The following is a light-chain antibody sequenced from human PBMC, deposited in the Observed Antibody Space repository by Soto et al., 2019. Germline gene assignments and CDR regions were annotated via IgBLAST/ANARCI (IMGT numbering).Light chain of an antibody. J-gene: IGLJ1*01. V-gene: IGLV1-44*01. CDR2: NNN. CDR1: SSNIGSNT. CDR3: AAWDDSLNGLV. Sequence: QSVLTQPPSASGTPGQRVTISCSGSSSNIGSNTVNWYQQPPGTAPKLLIYNNNQRPSGVPDRCSGSKSGTSASLAISGLQSEDEADYYCAAWDDSLNGLVFGTGTKVTVL.